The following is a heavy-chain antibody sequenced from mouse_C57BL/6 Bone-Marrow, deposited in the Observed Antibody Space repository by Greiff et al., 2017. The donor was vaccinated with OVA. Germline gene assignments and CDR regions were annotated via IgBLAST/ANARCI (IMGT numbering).Heavy chain of an antibody. V-gene: IGHV1-82*01. Sequence: VQLQQSGPELVKPGASVKISCKASGYAFSSSWMNWVKQRPGKGLEWIGRIYPGDGDTNYNGKFKGKATLTADKSSSTAYMQLSSLTSEDSAVYCCARSSHYDGSIWFAYWGQGTLVTVSA. J-gene: IGHJ3*01. CDR1: GYAFSSSW. CDR2: IYPGDGDT. D-gene: IGHD1-1*01. CDR3: ARSSHYDGSIWFAY.